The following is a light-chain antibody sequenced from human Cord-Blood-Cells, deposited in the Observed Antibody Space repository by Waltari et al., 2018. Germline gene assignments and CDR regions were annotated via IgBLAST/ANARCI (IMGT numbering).Light chain of an antibody. J-gene: IGLJ3*02. Sequence: QSVLTQPPSASGTPGQRVTISCSGSSSNIGSNTVNWYQQLPGTAPKLLIYSKNQRPSGVPDRFSGSKSGTSASLASSGLQSEDEADYYCAAWDDSLNGPVFGGGTKLTVL. CDR1: SSNIGSNT. CDR3: AAWDDSLNGPV. V-gene: IGLV1-44*01. CDR2: SKN.